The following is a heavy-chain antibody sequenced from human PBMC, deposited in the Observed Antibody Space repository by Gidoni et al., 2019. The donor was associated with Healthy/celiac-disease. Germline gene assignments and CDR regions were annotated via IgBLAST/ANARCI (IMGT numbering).Heavy chain of an antibody. CDR2: IWYDGSNK. CDR1: GFTFSRYG. V-gene: IGHV3-33*01. CDR3: AREGVAYCGGDCYFFDY. J-gene: IGHJ4*02. D-gene: IGHD2-21*01. Sequence: QVQLVESGGGVVQPGRSLRLSCAASGFTFSRYGMHWVRQAPGKGLEWVAVIWYDGSNKYYADSVKGRFTISRDNSKNTLYLQMNSLRAEDTAVYYCAREGVAYCGGDCYFFDYWGQGTLVTVSS.